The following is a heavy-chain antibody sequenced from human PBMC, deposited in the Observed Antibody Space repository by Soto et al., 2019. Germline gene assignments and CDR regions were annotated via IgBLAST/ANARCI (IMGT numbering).Heavy chain of an antibody. CDR2: ISYSVST. J-gene: IGHJ4*02. CDR3: ARVALTEQLAY. V-gene: IGHV4-31*03. Sequence: QVQLQESSPGLVKPSQTLSLTCTVSGGSISSGAYYWSWLRQHPGKGLEWIGYISYSVSTYYTPSLKSRVTISADTSKNQFSLKLNSVNAADTAIYYCARVALTEQLAYWAQGILVTVSS. D-gene: IGHD6-6*01. CDR1: GGSISSGAYY.